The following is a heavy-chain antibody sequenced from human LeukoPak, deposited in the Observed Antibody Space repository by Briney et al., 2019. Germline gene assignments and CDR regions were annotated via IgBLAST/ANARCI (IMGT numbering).Heavy chain of an antibody. CDR3: ARDASKILTETFYYMDV. CDR1: GFTFSSYE. D-gene: IGHD3-9*01. V-gene: IGHV3-48*03. Sequence: PGGSLRLSCAASGFTFSSYEMNWVRQAPGKGLEWVSYISSSGTTIYYADSVKGRFTISRDNAKNSLYLQMNSLRAEDTTVYYCARDASKILTETFYYMDVWGKGTTVTISS. CDR2: ISSSGTTI. J-gene: IGHJ6*03.